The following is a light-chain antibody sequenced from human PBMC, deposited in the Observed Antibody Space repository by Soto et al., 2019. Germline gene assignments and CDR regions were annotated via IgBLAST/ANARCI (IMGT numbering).Light chain of an antibody. CDR1: QSISSW. Sequence: DIQMTQSPSTLSASVGDRVTITCRASQSISSWLAWYQQKPGKAPKLLIYKASSLESGVPSRFSGSGSGTEFTLTISSLQPDDFATYYAPRTFGQGTKVEIK. V-gene: IGKV1-5*03. J-gene: IGKJ1*01. CDR3: PRT. CDR2: KAS.